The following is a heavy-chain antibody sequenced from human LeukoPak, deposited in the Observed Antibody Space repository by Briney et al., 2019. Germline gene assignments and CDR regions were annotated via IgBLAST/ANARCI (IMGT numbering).Heavy chain of an antibody. J-gene: IGHJ4*02. V-gene: IGHV4-39*01. CDR2: IYYSGST. D-gene: IGHD3-22*01. Sequence: KPSETLSLTCTVPGGSISSSSYYWGWIRQPPGKGLEWIGSIYYSGSTYYNPSLKSRVTISVDTSKNQFSLKLSSVTAADTAVYYCARRTYYYDSSGYVSYFDYWGQGTLVTVSS. CDR3: ARRTYYYDSSGYVSYFDY. CDR1: GGSISSSSYY.